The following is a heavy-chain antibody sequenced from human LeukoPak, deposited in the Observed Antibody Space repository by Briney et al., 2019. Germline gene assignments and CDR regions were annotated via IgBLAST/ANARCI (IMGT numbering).Heavy chain of an antibody. Sequence: GGSLRHSCAASGFTFSSYSMNWVRQAPGKGLEWVSSISSSSSYIYYADSVKGRFTISRDNAKNSLYLQMNSLRAEDTAVYYCARDSQATGLFWHWGQGTLVTVSS. CDR1: GFTFSSYS. CDR3: ARDSQATGLFWH. V-gene: IGHV3-21*01. D-gene: IGHD3-3*01. J-gene: IGHJ4*02. CDR2: ISSSSSYI.